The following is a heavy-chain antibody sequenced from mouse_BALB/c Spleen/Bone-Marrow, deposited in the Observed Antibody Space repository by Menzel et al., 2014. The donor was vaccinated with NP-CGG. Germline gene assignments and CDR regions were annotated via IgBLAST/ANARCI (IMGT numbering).Heavy chain of an antibody. Sequence: VQLQQSGPELVKPGASVKISCKASGYSFTGYFMNSVKQSHGKSLEWIGRINPYNGDTFYNQKFKGKATLTVDKSSSTAHMELLSLTSEDSAVYYCGRSYGYDDWFAYWGQGTLVTVSA. CDR2: INPYNGDT. CDR3: GRSYGYDDWFAY. J-gene: IGHJ3*01. D-gene: IGHD2-2*01. CDR1: GYSFTGYF. V-gene: IGHV1-37*01.